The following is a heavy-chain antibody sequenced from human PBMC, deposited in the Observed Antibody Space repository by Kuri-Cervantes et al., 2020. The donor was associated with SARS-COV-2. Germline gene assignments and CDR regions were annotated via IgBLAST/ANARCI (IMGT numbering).Heavy chain of an antibody. J-gene: IGHJ4*02. D-gene: IGHD3-22*01. CDR1: GFTFSSYE. V-gene: IGHV3-48*03. Sequence: GGSLRLSCAASGFTFSSYEMNWVRQAPGKGLEWVSYISSSGSTIYYADSAKGRFTISRDSSTNMVSLQMNSLRGDDTAVYYCAKDLYESGGYTWAYWGQGTRVTVSS. CDR2: ISSSGSTI. CDR3: AKDLYESGGYTWAY.